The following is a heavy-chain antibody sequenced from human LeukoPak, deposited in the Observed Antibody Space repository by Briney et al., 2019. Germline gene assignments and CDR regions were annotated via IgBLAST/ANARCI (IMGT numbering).Heavy chain of an antibody. Sequence: SETLSLTCTVSGGSISSYYWSWIRQPPGKGLEWIGYIYYSGSTNYNPSLKSRVTISVDTSKNQFSLKLSSVTAADTAVYYCARSYYFDYWGQGTLVTVSS. CDR3: ARSYYFDY. J-gene: IGHJ4*02. V-gene: IGHV4-59*08. CDR1: GGSISSYY. CDR2: IYYSGST.